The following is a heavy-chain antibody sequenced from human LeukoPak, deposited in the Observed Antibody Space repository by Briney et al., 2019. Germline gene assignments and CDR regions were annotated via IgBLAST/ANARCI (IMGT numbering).Heavy chain of an antibody. D-gene: IGHD6-13*01. V-gene: IGHV3-23*01. Sequence: GGSLRLSCAASGFTVSSNYMSWVRQAPGKGLEWVSGTSGSGGSTYYTDSVKGRFIISRDNSKNTLYLQMNSLRAEDTAVYYCAKYSTTWYDYFEYWGQGILVTVSS. CDR1: GFTVSSNY. CDR2: TSGSGGST. CDR3: AKYSTTWYDYFEY. J-gene: IGHJ4*02.